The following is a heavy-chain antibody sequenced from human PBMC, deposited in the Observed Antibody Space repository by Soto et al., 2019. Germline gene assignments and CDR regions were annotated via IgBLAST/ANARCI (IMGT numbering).Heavy chain of an antibody. J-gene: IGHJ4*02. CDR2: IKNRFDGGTA. CDR3: TTDPGDYQDF. Sequence: GGSLRLSCVASGITFINAWMSWVCQVPGKGLEWVGRIKNRFDGGTADYAAPVRGRFTITRDDSKNTLFLQMNSLEVEDTAIYYCTTDPGDYQDFWGQGTLVTVSS. CDR1: GITFINAW. V-gene: IGHV3-15*01. D-gene: IGHD4-17*01.